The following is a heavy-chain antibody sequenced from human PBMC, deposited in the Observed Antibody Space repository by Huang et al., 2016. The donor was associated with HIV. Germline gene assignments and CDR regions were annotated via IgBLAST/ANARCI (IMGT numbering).Heavy chain of an antibody. J-gene: IGHJ4*02. CDR3: TRENYDFWSGYYKYYFDY. Sequence: LEWVGFIRSKASGGTTEYAASVKGRFTISRDDSKGIAYLQMNSLKIADTAVYYCTRENYDFWSGYYKYYFDYWVQGTLVTVSS. D-gene: IGHD3-3*01. V-gene: IGHV3-49*02. CDR2: IRSKASGGTT.